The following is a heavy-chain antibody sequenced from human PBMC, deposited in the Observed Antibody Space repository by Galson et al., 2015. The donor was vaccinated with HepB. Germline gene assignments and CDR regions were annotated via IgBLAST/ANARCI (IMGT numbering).Heavy chain of an antibody. CDR3: ARGGWQQFGAADY. D-gene: IGHD6-13*01. V-gene: IGHV4-34*01. Sequence: IRQPPGKGLEWIGEINHSGSTNYNPSLKSRVTISVDTSKNQFSLKLSSVTAADTAVYYCARGGWQQFGAADYWGQGTLVTVSS. J-gene: IGHJ4*02. CDR2: INHSGST.